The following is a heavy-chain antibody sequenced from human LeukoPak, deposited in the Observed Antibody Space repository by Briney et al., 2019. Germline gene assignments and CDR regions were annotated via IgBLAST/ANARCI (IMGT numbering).Heavy chain of an antibody. J-gene: IGHJ6*03. CDR2: IRYDASIR. CDR3: ARDLTDPPYYYYYIDV. Sequence: TGGSLRLSCSASGFTLSDYGMHWVRQAPGKGLEWVTFIRYDASIRYYADSVKGRFTISRDNAKNSLYLQMNSLRAEDTAVYYCARDLTDPPYYYYYIDVWGKGTTVTISS. CDR1: GFTLSDYG. V-gene: IGHV3-30*02.